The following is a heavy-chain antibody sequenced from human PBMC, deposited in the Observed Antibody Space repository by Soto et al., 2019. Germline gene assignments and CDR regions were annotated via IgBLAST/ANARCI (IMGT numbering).Heavy chain of an antibody. Sequence: SVTVSCKASGGTFSSYAISWVRQTPGQGLEWMGGIIPIFGTANYAQKFQGRVTITADESTSTAYTELSSLRSEDTAVYYCARDREMATVYDYYYYYGMDVWGQGTTVTVSS. CDR2: IIPIFGTA. D-gene: IGHD4-4*01. J-gene: IGHJ6*02. CDR1: GGTFSSYA. CDR3: ARDREMATVYDYYYYYGMDV. V-gene: IGHV1-69*13.